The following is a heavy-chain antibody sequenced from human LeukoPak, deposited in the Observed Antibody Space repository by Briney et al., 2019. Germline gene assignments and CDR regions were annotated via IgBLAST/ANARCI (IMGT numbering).Heavy chain of an antibody. CDR2: ISGSGGST. V-gene: IGHV3-23*01. CDR1: GFTFSSYA. J-gene: IGHJ5*02. Sequence: GGSLRLSRAASGFTFSSYAMSWVRQAPGKGLEWVSAISGSGGSTYYADSVKGRFTISRDNSKNTLYLQMNSLRAEDTAVYYCAKDPYDYVWGSYRYTGGNWFDPWGQGTLVTVSS. D-gene: IGHD3-16*02. CDR3: AKDPYDYVWGSYRYTGGNWFDP.